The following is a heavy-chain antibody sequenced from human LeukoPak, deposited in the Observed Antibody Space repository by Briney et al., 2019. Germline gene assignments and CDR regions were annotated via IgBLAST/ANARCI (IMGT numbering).Heavy chain of an antibody. CDR1: GFTFSSYS. CDR3: AKGGPEYYYDSSGPYYFDY. Sequence: SGGSLRLSCAASGFTFSSYSMNWVRQAPGKGLEWVSSISSSSSYIYYADSVKGRFTISRDNAKNSLYLQMNSLRAEDTAVYYCAKGGPEYYYDSSGPYYFDYWGQGTLVTVSS. D-gene: IGHD3-22*01. CDR2: ISSSSSYI. V-gene: IGHV3-21*01. J-gene: IGHJ4*02.